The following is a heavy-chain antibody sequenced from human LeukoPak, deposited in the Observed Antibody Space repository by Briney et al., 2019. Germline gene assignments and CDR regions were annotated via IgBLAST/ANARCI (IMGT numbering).Heavy chain of an antibody. CDR1: GYTFTGYY. Sequence: GASVKVSCKASGYTFTGYYMHWVRQAPGQGLEWMGWINPNSGGTNYAQKLQGRVTMTTDTSTSTAYMELRSLRSDDTAVYYCARDPVAVGDFDYWGQGTLVTVSS. CDR3: ARDPVAVGDFDY. J-gene: IGHJ4*02. V-gene: IGHV1-2*02. D-gene: IGHD6-19*01. CDR2: INPNSGGT.